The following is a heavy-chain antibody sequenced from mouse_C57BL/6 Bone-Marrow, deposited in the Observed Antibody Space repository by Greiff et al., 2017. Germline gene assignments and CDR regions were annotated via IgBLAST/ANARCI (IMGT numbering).Heavy chain of an antibody. Sequence: QVQLQQSGPELVKPGASVKISCKASGYAFSSSWMNWVKQRPGKGLELIGRIYPGDGDTNYNGKFKGKATLTADKSSSTAYMQLSSLTSEDSAVYFCARDYYGSRKGFDYWGQGTTLTVSS. CDR3: ARDYYGSRKGFDY. J-gene: IGHJ2*01. D-gene: IGHD1-1*01. CDR2: IYPGDGDT. V-gene: IGHV1-82*01. CDR1: GYAFSSSW.